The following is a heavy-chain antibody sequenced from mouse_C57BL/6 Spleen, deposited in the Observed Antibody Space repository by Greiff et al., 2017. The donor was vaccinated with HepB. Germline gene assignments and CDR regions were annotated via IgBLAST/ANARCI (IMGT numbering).Heavy chain of an antibody. Sequence: EVQLQESGAELVRPGASVKLSCTASGFNIKDDYMHWVKQRPEQGLEWIGWIDPENGDTEYASKFQGKATITADTSSNTAYLQLSSLTSEDTAVYYCTTRSNYPYWGQGTLVTVSA. CDR1: GFNIKDDY. CDR3: TTRSNYPY. D-gene: IGHD2-5*01. CDR2: IDPENGDT. J-gene: IGHJ3*01. V-gene: IGHV14-4*01.